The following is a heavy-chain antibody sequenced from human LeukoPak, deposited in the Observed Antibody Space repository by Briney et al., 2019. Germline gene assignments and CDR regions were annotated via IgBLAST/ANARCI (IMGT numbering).Heavy chain of an antibody. D-gene: IGHD5-18*01. CDR3: ARVLYSYDELGFDY. Sequence: SETLSLTCAVYGGSCSGYYWSWIRQPPGKGLEWIGEINHSGSINYNAALESRRTISVDTSKNQFPLNLRSVTAAATAVYSCARVLYSYDELGFDYWGQGTLVTVSS. CDR2: INHSGSI. CDR1: GGSCSGYY. J-gene: IGHJ4*02. V-gene: IGHV4-34*01.